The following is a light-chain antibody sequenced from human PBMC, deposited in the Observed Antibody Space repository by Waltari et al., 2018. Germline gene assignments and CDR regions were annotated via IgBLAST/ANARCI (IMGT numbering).Light chain of an antibody. V-gene: IGKV3-15*01. CDR1: HSISSN. J-gene: IGKJ4*01. Sequence: EIVMTQSPATLSVSPGERGTLSCRASHSISSNLAWYQQKPGQAPRLLIYGASTRATVIPARFSGSGSGTEFTLIISSLQSEDFAVYYCQQYHNWPPLTFGGGTKVEIK. CDR3: QQYHNWPPLT. CDR2: GAS.